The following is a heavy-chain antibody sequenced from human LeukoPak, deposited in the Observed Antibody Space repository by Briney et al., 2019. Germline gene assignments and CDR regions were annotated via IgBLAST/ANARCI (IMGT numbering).Heavy chain of an antibody. J-gene: IGHJ5*02. CDR1: GYTFTSYG. V-gene: IGHV1-18*01. CDR3: ARDYAAGWELPLNWFDP. Sequence: EASVKVSCKASGYTFTSYGINWVRQAPGQGLEWMGWISTCNGHTNYAQKFQGRVTMTTDTSTSTASMELRSLRSDDTAVYYCARDYAAGWELPLNWFDPWGQGTLVTVSS. D-gene: IGHD1-26*01. CDR2: ISTCNGHT.